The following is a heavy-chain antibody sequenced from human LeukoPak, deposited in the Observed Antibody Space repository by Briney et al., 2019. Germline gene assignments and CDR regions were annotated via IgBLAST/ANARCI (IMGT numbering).Heavy chain of an antibody. V-gene: IGHV4-39*01. J-gene: IGHJ4*02. CDR2: IHYSGST. Sequence: SETLSLTCTVSGGSLSSSSYYWGWIRQPPGKGLEWIGSIHYSGSTYYNPSLKSRVTISVDTSKNQFSLKLSSVTAADTAVYYCARRNYYDSSGTDYWGQGTLVTVSS. D-gene: IGHD3-22*01. CDR3: ARRNYYDSSGTDY. CDR1: GGSLSSSSYY.